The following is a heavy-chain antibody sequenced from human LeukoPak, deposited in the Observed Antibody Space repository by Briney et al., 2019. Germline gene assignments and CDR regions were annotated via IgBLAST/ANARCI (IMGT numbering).Heavy chain of an antibody. V-gene: IGHV3-23*01. CDR3: ARAEAAGDNRGGYYYFYMDV. CDR2: ITASGATT. CDR1: GFTFSAHH. Sequence: PGGSLRLSCATSGFTFSAHHMNWVRQAPGKGLGWVSGITASGATTYYADSVKGRFTISRDSSQSTLYLQMNSLRAEDTAVYYCARAEAAGDNRGGYYYFYMDVWGKGTTVTVSS. J-gene: IGHJ6*03. D-gene: IGHD6-25*01.